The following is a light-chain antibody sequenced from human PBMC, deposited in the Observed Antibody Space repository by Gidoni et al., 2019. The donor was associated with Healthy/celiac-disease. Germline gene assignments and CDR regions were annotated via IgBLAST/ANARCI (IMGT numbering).Light chain of an antibody. V-gene: IGKV1-39*01. CDR2: AAS. CDR3: QQSYSTPLT. Sequence: IQMTQSPSSLSASVGDRLTVTCRASQSISRDLNWYPQKPGNAPKLMIYAASSLQSGVASRFSGRGSGTDFTLTISSLQPEDAAIYYCQQSYSTPLTFGGGTKVEIK. CDR1: QSISRD. J-gene: IGKJ4*01.